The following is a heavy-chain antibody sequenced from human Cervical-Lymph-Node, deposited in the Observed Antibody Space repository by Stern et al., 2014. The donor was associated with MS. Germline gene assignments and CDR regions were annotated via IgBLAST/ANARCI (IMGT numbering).Heavy chain of an antibody. V-gene: IGHV4-34*01. CDR2: TNHSGST. D-gene: IGHD2-2*01. Sequence: QVQLQQWGAGLLKPSETLSLTCAVYGGSFSGYYWSWIRQPPGKGLEWIWETNHSGSTNYNPSLKSRVTISVDTSKNQFSLKLSSVTAADTAVYYCASGVGYCSSTSCRDYWGQGTLVTVSS. CDR1: GGSFSGYY. CDR3: ASGVGYCSSTSCRDY. J-gene: IGHJ4*02.